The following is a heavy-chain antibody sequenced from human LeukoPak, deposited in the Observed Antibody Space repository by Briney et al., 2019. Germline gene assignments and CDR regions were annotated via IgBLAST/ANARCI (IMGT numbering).Heavy chain of an antibody. J-gene: IGHJ5*02. D-gene: IGHD2-2*01. CDR1: GYTFTSYY. CDR3: AREGSRYCSSTSCYAVNWFDP. CDR2: INPSGGST. V-gene: IGHV1-46*01. Sequence: ASVKVSCKASGYTFTSYYMHWVRQAPGQGLEWMGIINPSGGSTSYAQKFQGRVTMTRDTSTSTVYMELSSLRSEDTAVYYCAREGSRYCSSTSCYAVNWFDPWGQGTLVTVSS.